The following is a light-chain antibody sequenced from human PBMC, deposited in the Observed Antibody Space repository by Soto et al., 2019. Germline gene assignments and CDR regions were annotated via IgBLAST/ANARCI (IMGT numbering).Light chain of an antibody. V-gene: IGLV2-14*01. CDR3: QSYDSSLYV. CDR1: DSDVGGYNY. CDR2: GNS. Sequence: QSALTQPASVSGSPGQSITISCTGTDSDVGGYNYVSWYQQHPGKAPKLMIYGNSNRPSGVPDRFSGSKSGTSASLAITGLQAEDEADYYCQSYDSSLYVFGTGTKLTVL. J-gene: IGLJ1*01.